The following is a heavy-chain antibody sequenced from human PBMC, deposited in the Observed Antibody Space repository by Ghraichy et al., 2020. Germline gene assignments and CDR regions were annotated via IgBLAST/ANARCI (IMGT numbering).Heavy chain of an antibody. CDR3: ARGLRWLNGVDY. CDR2: ISSASSYI. J-gene: IGHJ4*02. V-gene: IGHV3-21*01. D-gene: IGHD3-22*01. CDR1: GFTFSDYS. Sequence: GGSLRLSCAASGFTFSDYSMNWVRQAPGKGLEWVSSISSASSYIYYADSVRGRFTVSRDNAKNSLYLQMNSLRAEDTAVYYCARGLRWLNGVDYWGQGTLVTVSS.